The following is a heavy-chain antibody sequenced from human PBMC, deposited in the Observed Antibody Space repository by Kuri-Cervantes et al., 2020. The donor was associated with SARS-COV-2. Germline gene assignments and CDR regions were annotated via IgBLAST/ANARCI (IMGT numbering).Heavy chain of an antibody. V-gene: IGHV4-59*08. CDR1: GGSISSYY. D-gene: IGHD3-3*01. CDR2: IYYSGST. CDR3: ARHQSGYFDY. Sequence: ESLKISCTVSGGSISSYYWSWIRQPPGKGLEWIGDIYYSGSTNYNPSLKSRVTISVDTSKNQFSLKLSSVTAADTAVYYCARHQSGYFDYWGQGTLVTVSS. J-gene: IGHJ4*02.